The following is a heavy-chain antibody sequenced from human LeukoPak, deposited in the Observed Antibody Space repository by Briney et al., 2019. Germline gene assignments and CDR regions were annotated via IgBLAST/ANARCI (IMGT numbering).Heavy chain of an antibody. J-gene: IGHJ4*02. V-gene: IGHV1-69*01. CDR2: LIPIFGTA. D-gene: IGHD3-22*01. Sequence: ASVKVSCKASGGTFSSYAISWVRQAPGQGLEWMGGLIPIFGTANYAQKFQGRVTITADESTSTAYMELSSLRSEDTAVYYCARAPPIHYDSSGYYSGYFDYWGQGTLVTVSS. CDR3: ARAPPIHYDSSGYYSGYFDY. CDR1: GGTFSSYA.